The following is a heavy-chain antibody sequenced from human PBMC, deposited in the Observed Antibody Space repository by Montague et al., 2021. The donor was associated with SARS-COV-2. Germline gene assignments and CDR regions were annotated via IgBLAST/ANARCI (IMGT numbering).Heavy chain of an antibody. CDR2: INHSGST. J-gene: IGHJ6*02. Sequence: SETLSLTCAVYGGSFSGYYWSWICQPPGKGLEWIGEINHSGSTNYNPSLKSRVTISVDTSKNQFSLKLSSVTVADTAVYYCARGMRRPYYYYYGMDVWGQGTTVTVSS. CDR3: ARGMRRPYYYYYGMDV. CDR1: GGSFSGYY. V-gene: IGHV4-34*01.